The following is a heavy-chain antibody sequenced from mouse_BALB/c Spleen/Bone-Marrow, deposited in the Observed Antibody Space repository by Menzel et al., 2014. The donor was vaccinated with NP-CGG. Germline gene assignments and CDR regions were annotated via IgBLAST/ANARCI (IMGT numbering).Heavy chain of an antibody. CDR2: IRNKANGYTT. J-gene: IGHJ2*01. CDR3: ARDKGRVFFDY. CDR1: GFTFTDYY. V-gene: IGHV7-3*02. Sequence: EVMLVESGGGLVQPGGSLRLSCATSGFTFTDYYMNWVRQPPGKALEWLGFIRNKANGYTTEYSGSVKGRFTISRDNSQSILYLQMNTLRGEDSATYYCARDKGRVFFDYWGQGTTLTVSP.